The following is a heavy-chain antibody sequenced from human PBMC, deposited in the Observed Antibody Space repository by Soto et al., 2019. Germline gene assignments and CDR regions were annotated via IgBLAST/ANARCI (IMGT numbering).Heavy chain of an antibody. J-gene: IGHJ6*04. CDR1: GFTFSSYS. V-gene: IGHV3-21*01. CDR2: ISSSSSYI. Sequence: PGGSLRLSCAASGFTFSSYSMNWVRQAPGKGLEWVSSISSSSSYIYYADSVKGRSTISRNNAKNSLYLQMNSLRDEDTAVYSCERDREHSCSSTRCHRPARYYYYYGMDVWGKGTTVNVS. CDR3: ERDREHSCSSTRCHRPARYYYYYGMDV. D-gene: IGHD2-2*01.